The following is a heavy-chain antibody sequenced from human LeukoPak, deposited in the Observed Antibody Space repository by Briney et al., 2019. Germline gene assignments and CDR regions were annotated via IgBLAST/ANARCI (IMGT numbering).Heavy chain of an antibody. CDR3: AKGDYDMDV. Sequence: PGRSLRLSCAALGFTLSDYEIHWVRQAPGKGLEWVAVISYGGNNEYYADSVKGRFTISRDNSKKTVYLQMNSLRPEDTAVYYGAKGDYDMDVSGQGTMVTVSS. J-gene: IGHJ6*02. CDR2: ISYGGNNE. CDR1: GFTLSDYE. V-gene: IGHV3-30*18.